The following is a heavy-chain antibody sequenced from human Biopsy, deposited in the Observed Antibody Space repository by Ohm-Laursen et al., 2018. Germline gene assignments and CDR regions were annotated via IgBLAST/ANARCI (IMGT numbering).Heavy chain of an antibody. D-gene: IGHD3-10*01. CDR2: IIPTFDTP. CDR3: AGGAAKGNPYDH. Sequence: ASVKVFCKASGGTFSSYVISWVRQAPGQGLEWMGRIIPTFDTPTYAPDFQGRVTFTADKSTGTAPLDLSRLRSEDTAIYYCAGGAAKGNPYDHWGQGTLVTVSS. J-gene: IGHJ5*02. V-gene: IGHV1-69*06. CDR1: GGTFSSYV.